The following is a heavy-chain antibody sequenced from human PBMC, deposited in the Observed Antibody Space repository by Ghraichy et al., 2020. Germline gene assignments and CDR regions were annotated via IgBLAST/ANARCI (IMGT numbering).Heavy chain of an antibody. D-gene: IGHD4-17*01. CDR2: ISSSGTT. J-gene: IGHJ4*02. CDR3: ARGAHDYAFDY. Sequence: LRLSCSVSGVSISSSGYYWSWIRQHPGKGLAWIGYISSSGTTYYSPSLNGRLTISVDTSKNQFSLNLSSVTAADTAVYYCARGAHDYAFDYWVQGLQVVVSS. V-gene: IGHV4-30-4*01. CDR1: GVSISSSGYY.